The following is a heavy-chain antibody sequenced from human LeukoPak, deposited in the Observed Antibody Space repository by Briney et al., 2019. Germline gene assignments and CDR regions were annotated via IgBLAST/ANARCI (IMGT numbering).Heavy chain of an antibody. D-gene: IGHD4-17*01. CDR3: ARQAQNDDYGDYFDY. Sequence: GESLKISCKGSGYSFTSYWIGWVRQLPGKGLEWMGIIYPGDSDTRYSPSFQGQVTISADKSISTAYLQWSSLKASDTAMYYCARQAQNDDYGDYFDYWGQGTLVTVSS. V-gene: IGHV5-51*01. J-gene: IGHJ4*02. CDR1: GYSFTSYW. CDR2: IYPGDSDT.